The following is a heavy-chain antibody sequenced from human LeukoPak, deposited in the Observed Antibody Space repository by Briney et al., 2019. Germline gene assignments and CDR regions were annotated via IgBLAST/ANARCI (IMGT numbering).Heavy chain of an antibody. V-gene: IGHV4-34*01. CDR3: ARGLGTIFGVVILYYYYGMDV. J-gene: IGHJ6*02. D-gene: IGHD3-3*01. CDR1: GGSFSGYY. Sequence: SETLSLTCAVYGGSFSGYYWSWIRQPPWKGLEWIGEINHSGSTNYNPSLKSRVTISVDTSKNQFSLKLSSVTAADTAVYYCARGLGTIFGVVILYYYYGMDVWGQGTTVTVSS. CDR2: INHSGST.